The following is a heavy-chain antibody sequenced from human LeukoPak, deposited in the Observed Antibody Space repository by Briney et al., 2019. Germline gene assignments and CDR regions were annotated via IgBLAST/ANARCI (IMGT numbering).Heavy chain of an antibody. Sequence: KPSEPLSLTCRVSGGSFSGYYWSWIRQSPGKGLEWIGYIHNSGRTNYNPSLKSRVTGFVDTSKNQVSLRLSSVTAADTAVYYCARHGTISSESYFDYWGQGALVAVSS. CDR1: GGSFSGYY. CDR2: IHNSGRT. D-gene: IGHD1-14*01. CDR3: ARHGTISSESYFDY. V-gene: IGHV4-4*08. J-gene: IGHJ4*02.